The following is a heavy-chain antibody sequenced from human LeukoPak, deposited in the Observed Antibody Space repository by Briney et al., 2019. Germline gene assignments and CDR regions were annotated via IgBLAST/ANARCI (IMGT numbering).Heavy chain of an antibody. CDR2: IWYDGSNK. Sequence: AGGSLRLSCAASGFTFSSYGMHWVRQAPGKGLEWVAVIWYDGSNKYYADSVKGRFTISRDNSKNTLYLQMNSLRAEDTAVYYCARDGPGTTLNYWGQGTLVTVSS. CDR1: GFTFSSYG. J-gene: IGHJ4*02. V-gene: IGHV3-33*01. D-gene: IGHD1-7*01. CDR3: ARDGPGTTLNY.